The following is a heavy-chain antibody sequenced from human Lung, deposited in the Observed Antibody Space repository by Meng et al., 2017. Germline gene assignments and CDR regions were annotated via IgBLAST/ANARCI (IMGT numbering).Heavy chain of an antibody. CDR2: ITAGNGNT. Sequence: QVQLVQSGAEVKTPGASVRLSCMASGYTFTNYAIHWVRQAPGQRLEWMGWITAGNGNTKYSQKFLGRVTIIRDTSASTVYMELSSLRSEDTAVYYCARGDQPWPHRFDPWGQGTLVTAPQ. CDR3: ARGDQPWPHRFDP. D-gene: IGHD6-19*01. V-gene: IGHV1-3*01. J-gene: IGHJ5*02. CDR1: GYTFTNYA.